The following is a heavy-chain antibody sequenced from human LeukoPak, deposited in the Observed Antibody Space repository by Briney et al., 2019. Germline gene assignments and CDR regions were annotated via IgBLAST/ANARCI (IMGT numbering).Heavy chain of an antibody. CDR2: IYTSGST. V-gene: IGHV4-61*02. CDR3: ERGRAPGYSYGHYYFDY. CDR1: GGSISSGSYY. D-gene: IGHD5-18*01. J-gene: IGHJ4*02. Sequence: SETLSLTCTVSGGSISSGSYYWSWIRQPAGKGLEWIGRIYTSGSTNYNPSLKSRVTISVDTSKNQFSLKLSCVTAADTAVYYCERGRAPGYSYGHYYFDYWGQGTLVTVSS.